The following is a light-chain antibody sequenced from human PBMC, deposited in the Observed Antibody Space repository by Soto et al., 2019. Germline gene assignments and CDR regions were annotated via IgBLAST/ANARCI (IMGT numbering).Light chain of an antibody. CDR3: QQYYTTRWT. CDR2: KAS. J-gene: IGKJ1*01. CDR1: QSISTW. Sequence: DIQMTQSPSTLSASVGDRVTITCRASQSISTWLAWYQQAPGKAPKLLIHKASSLQSGVPSRFSGSGSGTDFTLTISSLQAEDVAVYYCQQYYTTRWTFGQGTKVDIK. V-gene: IGKV1-5*03.